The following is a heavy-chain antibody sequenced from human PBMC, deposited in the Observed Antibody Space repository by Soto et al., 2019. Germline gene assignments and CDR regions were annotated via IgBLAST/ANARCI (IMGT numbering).Heavy chain of an antibody. CDR1: GFTFSSYG. V-gene: IGHV3-30*18. CDR3: AKALTGDLDY. D-gene: IGHD7-27*01. Sequence: GGSLRLSCAASGFTFSSYGMNWVRQAPGKGLEWVAVISYDENNKYYADSVKGRFTISRDNSKNTLYLQMNSLRAEDTAVYYCAKALTGDLDYWGQGTLVTVSS. J-gene: IGHJ4*02. CDR2: ISYDENNK.